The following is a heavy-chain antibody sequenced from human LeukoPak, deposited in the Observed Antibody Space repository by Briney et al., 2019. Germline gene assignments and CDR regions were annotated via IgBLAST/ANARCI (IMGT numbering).Heavy chain of an antibody. V-gene: IGHV3-23*01. D-gene: IGHD5-18*01. CDR1: GFTFSSYA. J-gene: IGHJ4*02. CDR2: ISGSGGST. CDR3: ARVLSQYSYGQNRPYYFDY. Sequence: GGSLRLSCAASGFTFSSYAMSWVRQAPGKGLEWVSAISGSGGSTYYADSVKGRFTISRDNSKNTLYLQMNSLRAEDTAVDYCARVLSQYSYGQNRPYYFDYWGQGTLVTVSS.